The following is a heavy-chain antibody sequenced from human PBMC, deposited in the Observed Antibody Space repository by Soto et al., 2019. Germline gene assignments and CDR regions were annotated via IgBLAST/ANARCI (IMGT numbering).Heavy chain of an antibody. J-gene: IGHJ5*02. Sequence: EVQLVESGGGLAQPGGSLRLSCVASGFIFKNYAMSWVRHAPGKGLEWVATISASGANTYYADSVRGRFTISRDNSNNALYLQMSSLSADDTTGYYCAIAGRVTGKFVAWGQGALVSVSS. V-gene: IGHV3-23*04. CDR3: AIAGRVTGKFVA. CDR1: GFIFKNYA. CDR2: ISASGANT. D-gene: IGHD3-10*01.